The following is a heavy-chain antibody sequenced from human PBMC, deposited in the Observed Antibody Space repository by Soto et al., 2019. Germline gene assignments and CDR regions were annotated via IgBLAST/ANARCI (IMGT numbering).Heavy chain of an antibody. D-gene: IGHD1-26*01. CDR3: AKDQFLVGATPTYFDY. CDR2: ISGSGGST. V-gene: IGHV3-23*01. Sequence: GGSLRLSCAASGFTFSSYAMSWVRQAPGKGLEWVSAISGSGGSTYYADSVKGRFTISRDNSKNTLYLQMNSLRAEDTAVYYCAKDQFLVGATPTYFDYWGQGTLVTVSS. J-gene: IGHJ4*02. CDR1: GFTFSSYA.